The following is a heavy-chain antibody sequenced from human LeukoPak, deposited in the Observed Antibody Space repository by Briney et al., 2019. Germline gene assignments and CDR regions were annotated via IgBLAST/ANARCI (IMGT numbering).Heavy chain of an antibody. CDR3: ASSIAAARPNWFDP. CDR1: GYSFTSYW. J-gene: IGHJ5*02. D-gene: IGHD6-13*01. Sequence: GESLKISCKGSGYSFTSYWSSWVRQMPGKGLEWMGIIYPSDCDTRYSSSFQGEVIISADKPIHTAYLQWSSLKAPDTPMYYCASSIAAARPNWFDPSGQGTLVTVSS. CDR2: IYPSDCDT. V-gene: IGHV5-51*04.